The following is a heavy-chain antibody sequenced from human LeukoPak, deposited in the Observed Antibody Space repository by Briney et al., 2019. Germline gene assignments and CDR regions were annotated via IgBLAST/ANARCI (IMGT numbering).Heavy chain of an antibody. V-gene: IGHV3-48*01. Sequence: GGSLRLSCAASGFTFSSYSMNWVRQAPGKGLEWVSYISSSSSTIYYADSVKGRFTISRDNAKNSLYLQMNSLRAEDTAVYYCARDYYYDSSGYYERPGAFDIWGQGTMVTVSS. CDR1: GFTFSSYS. J-gene: IGHJ3*02. CDR3: ARDYYYDSSGYYERPGAFDI. D-gene: IGHD3-22*01. CDR2: ISSSSSTI.